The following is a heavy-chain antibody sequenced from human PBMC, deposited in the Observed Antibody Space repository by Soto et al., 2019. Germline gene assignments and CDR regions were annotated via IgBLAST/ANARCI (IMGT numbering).Heavy chain of an antibody. CDR2: IGAYNGNP. Sequence: ASVKVSCKASGYTFTSYGISWVRQAAGQGLEWMGWIGAYNGNPNYAQKLQGRDTMTTHTSQSTGYMALRTLRSDYTAVYYCARDRSPGYYYYSSGYTDYWRQGTLVTVSS. J-gene: IGHJ4*02. D-gene: IGHD3-22*01. V-gene: IGHV1-18*04. CDR3: ARDRSPGYYYYSSGYTDY. CDR1: GYTFTSYG.